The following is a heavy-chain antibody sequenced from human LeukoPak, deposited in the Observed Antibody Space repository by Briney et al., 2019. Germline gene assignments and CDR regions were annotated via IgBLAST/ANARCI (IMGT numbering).Heavy chain of an antibody. CDR1: GFIFSSYA. D-gene: IGHD3-9*01. J-gene: IGHJ4*02. CDR3: ARAAVGYDILPSSFDY. V-gene: IGHV3-30*04. Sequence: GGSLRLSCAASGFIFSSYAMHWVRQAPGKGLEWVAVISYDGSNKYYADSVKGRFTISRDNSKNTLYLQMNSLRVEDTAVYYCARAAVGYDILPSSFDYWGQGTLVTVSS. CDR2: ISYDGSNK.